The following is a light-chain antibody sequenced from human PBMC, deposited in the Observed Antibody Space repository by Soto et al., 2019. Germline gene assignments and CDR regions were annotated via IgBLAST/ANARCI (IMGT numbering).Light chain of an antibody. J-gene: IGKJ5*01. Sequence: EIVLTQSPDTLSLSPGERATLSCRASQSVRSERLAWYQQKRGQAPTLLIYGASSRATGIPDRFSGTGSETDFTLTISRLQSEDFAVYFCQQYNNWPLTFGPGTRLEIK. V-gene: IGKV3-20*01. CDR1: QSVRSER. CDR3: QQYNNWPLT. CDR2: GAS.